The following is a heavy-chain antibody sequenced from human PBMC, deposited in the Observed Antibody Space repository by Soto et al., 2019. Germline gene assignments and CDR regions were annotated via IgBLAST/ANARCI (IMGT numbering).Heavy chain of an antibody. CDR3: VKDGSSGWPYFYDMDV. CDR1: GFTFSNYG. D-gene: IGHD6-19*01. J-gene: IGHJ6*02. CDR2: ISYDGSNK. V-gene: IGHV3-30*18. Sequence: GGSLRLSCAASGFTFSNYGMHWVRQAPGKGLEWVAVISYDGSNKYYADSVRGRFTISRDNSKNTLYLQMSSLRAEDTAVYYCVKDGSSGWPYFYDMDVWGQGTTVTVSS.